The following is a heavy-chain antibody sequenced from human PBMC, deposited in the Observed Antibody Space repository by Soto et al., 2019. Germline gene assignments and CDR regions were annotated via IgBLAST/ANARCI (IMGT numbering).Heavy chain of an antibody. CDR2: IIGSGGST. CDR1: GFTFSSYA. V-gene: IGHV3-23*01. J-gene: IGHJ4*02. D-gene: IGHD5-12*01. CDR3: AKDQVVATTTFDY. Sequence: EVQLLESGGGLVQPGGSLRLSCAASGFTFSSYAMSWVRQAPGKGLEWVSAIIGSGGSTYYADSVKGRFTISRDNSKNTLYLQMNSLRAEDTAVYYCAKDQVVATTTFDYWGQGTLVTVSS.